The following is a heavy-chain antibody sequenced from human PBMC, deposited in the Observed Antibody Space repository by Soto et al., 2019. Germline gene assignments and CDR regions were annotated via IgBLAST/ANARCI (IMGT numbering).Heavy chain of an antibody. CDR2: INAGNGNT. V-gene: IGHV1-3*01. J-gene: IGHJ4*02. D-gene: IGHD3-3*01. Sequence: ASVKVSCKASGYTFTSYAMHWVRQAPGQRLEWMGWINAGNGNTKYSQKFQGRVTITRDTSASTAYMELSSLRSEDTAVYYCARTKYVAELSWSRSYYFDYWGQGYLVTVSS. CDR3: ARTKYVAELSWSRSYYFDY. CDR1: GYTFTSYA.